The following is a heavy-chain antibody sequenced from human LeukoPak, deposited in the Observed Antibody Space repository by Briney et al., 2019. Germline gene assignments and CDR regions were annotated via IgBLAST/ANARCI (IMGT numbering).Heavy chain of an antibody. CDR3: ARTLWFGELFSWFDP. CDR1: GGTFSSYA. CDR2: INPNSGGT. Sequence: ASVKVSCKASGGTFSSYAISWVRQAPGQGLEWMGWINPNSGGTNYAQKFQGRVTMTRDTSISTAYMELSRLRSDDTAVYYCARTLWFGELFSWFDPWGQGTLVTVSS. D-gene: IGHD3-10*01. V-gene: IGHV1-2*02. J-gene: IGHJ5*02.